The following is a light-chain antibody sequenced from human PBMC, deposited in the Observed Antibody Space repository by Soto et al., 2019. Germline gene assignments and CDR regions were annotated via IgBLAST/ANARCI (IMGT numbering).Light chain of an antibody. J-gene: IGKJ2*01. CDR3: MQALQAPRT. V-gene: IGKV2-28*01. CDR2: FSS. CDR1: QSLLSTNGKNY. Sequence: DIVMTQSPLSLPVTPGEPASISCRSSQSLLSTNGKNYLDWYLQKPGQSPQLLMYFSSTRASVVPDRVSGSGSGTAFTLKISRVEAEDVGVYFCMQALQAPRTFGQGTKLEI.